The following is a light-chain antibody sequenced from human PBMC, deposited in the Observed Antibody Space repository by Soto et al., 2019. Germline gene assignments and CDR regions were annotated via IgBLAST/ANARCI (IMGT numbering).Light chain of an antibody. CDR3: CSCAGSYTLL. CDR2: DVS. J-gene: IGLJ2*01. CDR1: SSDVGGYNY. V-gene: IGLV2-11*01. Sequence: QSVLTQPRSVSGSPGQSVTISCTGTSSDVGGYNYVSWYQQHPGKAPKLMIYDVSKRPSGVPDRFSGSKSGNTASLTISGLRVEDEADYYCCSCAGSYTLLFGGGTKVTVL.